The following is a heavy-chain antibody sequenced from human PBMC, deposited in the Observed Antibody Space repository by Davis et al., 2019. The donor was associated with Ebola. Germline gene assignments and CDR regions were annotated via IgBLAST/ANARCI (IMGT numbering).Heavy chain of an antibody. CDR3: ARLSNYYYDSSGYPGAFDI. J-gene: IGHJ3*02. V-gene: IGHV3-11*01. CDR1: AFTFSDYY. D-gene: IGHD3-22*01. Sequence: GESLKISCAASAFTFSDYYMSWIRQAPGKGLEWVSYISGSGGTIYYADSVKGRFTISRDNARNSLYLQMNSLRAEDTAVYYCARLSNYYYDSSGYPGAFDIWGQGTMVTVSS. CDR2: ISGSGGTI.